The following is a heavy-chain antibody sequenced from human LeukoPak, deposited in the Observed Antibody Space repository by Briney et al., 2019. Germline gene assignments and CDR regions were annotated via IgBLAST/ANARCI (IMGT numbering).Heavy chain of an antibody. J-gene: IGHJ4*02. CDR2: IDPSDSYT. CDR1: GYSFTSYW. D-gene: IGHD1-26*01. V-gene: IGHV5-10-1*01. Sequence: GESLQISCKGSGYSFTSYWISWVRQMPGKGLEWMGRIDPSDSYTNYSPSFQGHVTISADKSISTAYLQWSSLKASDTAIYFCAWRISGYYIDYWGQGTPVSVSS. CDR3: AWRISGYYIDY.